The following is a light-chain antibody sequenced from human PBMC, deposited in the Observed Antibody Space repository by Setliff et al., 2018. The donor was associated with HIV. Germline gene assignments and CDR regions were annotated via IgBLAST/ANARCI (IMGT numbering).Light chain of an antibody. Sequence: PRSVSGSRGQSITFSCTGTSSDIGAYDYVSWYQQHPGKAPKLITYGVDKRPSGVPTRFSGFKSGNTASLTIYGLQPEDEADYFCCSYAGSNIFAFGKGTKGTVL. CDR1: SSDIGAYDY. J-gene: IGLJ1*01. CDR3: CSYAGSNIFA. V-gene: IGLV2-11*01. CDR2: GVD.